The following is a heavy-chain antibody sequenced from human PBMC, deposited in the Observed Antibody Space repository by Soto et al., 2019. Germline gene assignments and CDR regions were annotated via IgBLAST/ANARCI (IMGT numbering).Heavy chain of an antibody. V-gene: IGHV4-31*03. CDR3: ARDMHPGLTHYFDP. D-gene: IGHD1-20*01. CDR1: GGSISSGGYY. Sequence: SETLSLTCTVSGGSISSGGYYWSWIRQHPGKGLEWIGYIYYSGSTYYNPSLKSRVTISVDTSKNQFSLKLSSVTAADTAVYYCARDMHPGLTHYFDPWCQGPLVTVSS. CDR2: IYYSGST. J-gene: IGHJ5*02.